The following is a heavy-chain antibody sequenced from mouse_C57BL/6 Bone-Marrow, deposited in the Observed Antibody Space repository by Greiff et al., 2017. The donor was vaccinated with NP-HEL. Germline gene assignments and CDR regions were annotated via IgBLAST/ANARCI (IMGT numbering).Heavy chain of an antibody. CDR3: TRFPSPITTVVATDY. CDR2: IDPETCGT. J-gene: IGHJ2*01. Sequence: QVQLKQSGAELVRPGASVKLSCKALGYTFTDYEMHCVKQTPVHGLEWIGAIDPETCGTAYNQKFKGKATLTADKSSSTAYMELRSLTSEDSAVYYCTRFPSPITTVVATDYWGQGTTLTVSS. CDR1: GYTFTDYE. V-gene: IGHV1-23*01. D-gene: IGHD1-1*01.